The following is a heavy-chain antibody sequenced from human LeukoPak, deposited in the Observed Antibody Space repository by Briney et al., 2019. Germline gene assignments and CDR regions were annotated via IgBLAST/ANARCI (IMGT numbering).Heavy chain of an antibody. CDR2: INPNSGGT. J-gene: IGHJ3*01. Sequence: ASVKVSCKASGYTFTGYYMHWVRQAPGQGLEWMGWINPNSGGTNYAQKFQGRVTMTRDTSISTAYMELSRLRSDDTAVYYCATSTYYYDSSGYLLLWGQGTMVTVSS. CDR1: GYTFTGYY. CDR3: ATSTYYYDSSGYLLL. V-gene: IGHV1-2*02. D-gene: IGHD3-22*01.